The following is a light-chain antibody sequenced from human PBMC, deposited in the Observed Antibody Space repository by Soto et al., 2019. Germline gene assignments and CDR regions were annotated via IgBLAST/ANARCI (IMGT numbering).Light chain of an antibody. CDR2: AAS. CDR1: QSVSSRS. J-gene: IGKJ4*01. CDR3: QQYGNSPLT. Sequence: EVVMTHSPGTLSLSPGERATLSCRASQSVSSRSLAWYQQRPGQSPRLLVFAASSRATDIPDRFSGSGSGTDFTLTISRLEPEDFAVYYCQQYGNSPLTFGGGTKVEFK. V-gene: IGKV3-20*01.